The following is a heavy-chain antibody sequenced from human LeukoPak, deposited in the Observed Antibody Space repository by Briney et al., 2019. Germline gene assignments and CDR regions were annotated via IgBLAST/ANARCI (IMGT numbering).Heavy chain of an antibody. CDR1: GFTFSSYA. CDR3: AKDWANGDYIDH. V-gene: IGHV3-30*04. D-gene: IGHD2-8*01. CDR2: ISYDGSNK. J-gene: IGHJ4*02. Sequence: GGSLRLSCAASGFTFSSYAMHWVRQAPGKGLEWVAVISYDGSNKYYADSVKGRFTISRDNSKNTLYLQMNSLRADDTAVYYCAKDWANGDYIDHWGQGTLVTVSS.